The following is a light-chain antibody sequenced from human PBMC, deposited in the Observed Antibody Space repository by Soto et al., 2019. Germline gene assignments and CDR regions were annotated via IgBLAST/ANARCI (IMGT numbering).Light chain of an antibody. V-gene: IGKV3-20*01. CDR1: QSVRSTY. CDR2: GGS. CDR3: QQYDNSPMYT. J-gene: IGKJ2*01. Sequence: VLTQSPGTLSLSPGERATLSCRAGQSVRSTYLAWYQQKPGQAPRPLIYGGSNRATGIPDRFSGSGSGTDFTLTISRLEPEDSAVYYCQQYDNSPMYTFGQGTKLEIK.